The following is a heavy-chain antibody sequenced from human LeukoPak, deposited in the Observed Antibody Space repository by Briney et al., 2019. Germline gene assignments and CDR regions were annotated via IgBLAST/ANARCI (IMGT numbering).Heavy chain of an antibody. J-gene: IGHJ4*02. CDR3: ATGIWNGADN. Sequence: PSETLSLTCTVSGGSISSSSFYWGWIRQPPGKGLEWIGSIYSSGTTYYSPSLKSRVAMSVDTSKSHFSLTLTSVTAADTAMYYCATGIWNGADNWGQGTQVAVSS. V-gene: IGHV4-39*07. CDR1: GGSISSSSFY. CDR2: IYSSGTT. D-gene: IGHD1-1*01.